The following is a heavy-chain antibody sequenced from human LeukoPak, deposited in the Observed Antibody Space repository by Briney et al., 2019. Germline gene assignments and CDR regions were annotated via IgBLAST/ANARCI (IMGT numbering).Heavy chain of an antibody. CDR1: GGSFSGYY. V-gene: IGHV4-34*01. D-gene: IGHD6-13*01. J-gene: IGHJ5*02. Sequence: SETLSLTCAVYGGSFSGYYWSWIRQPPGKGLEWIGSIYHSGNTYYNPSLKSRVTISVDTSKIQFSLRLSSVTAADTAVYYCARSSGGVAAAATPWGQGTLVTVSS. CDR2: IYHSGNT. CDR3: ARSSGGVAAAATP.